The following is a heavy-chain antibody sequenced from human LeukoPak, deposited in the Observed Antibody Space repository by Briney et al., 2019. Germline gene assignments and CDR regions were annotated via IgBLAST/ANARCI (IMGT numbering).Heavy chain of an antibody. CDR2: RNPRSGNT. V-gene: IGHV1-8*01. CDR3: TRPGDKSGFGGNAFDL. D-gene: IGHD3-16*01. Sequence: ASVKVSCKASGYTFSRYDINWVRQAPGKGLECMGWRNPRSGNTGYAQKFQGRITMARNTSISTAYMELRGLRSEDTAVYYCTRPGDKSGFGGNAFDLWGQGTVVSVSS. CDR1: GYTFSRYD. J-gene: IGHJ3*01.